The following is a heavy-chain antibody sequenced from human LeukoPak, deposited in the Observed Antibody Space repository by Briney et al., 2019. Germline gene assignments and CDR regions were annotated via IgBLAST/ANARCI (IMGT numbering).Heavy chain of an antibody. D-gene: IGHD6-13*01. Sequence: GEINHSGSTSYNPSLESRVTISLDTSKNQFSLRLNSVTAADTAVYHCARGDIAASGTPFDNWGRGTLVTVSS. J-gene: IGHJ4*02. CDR2: INHSGST. V-gene: IGHV4-34*01. CDR3: ARGDIAASGTPFDN.